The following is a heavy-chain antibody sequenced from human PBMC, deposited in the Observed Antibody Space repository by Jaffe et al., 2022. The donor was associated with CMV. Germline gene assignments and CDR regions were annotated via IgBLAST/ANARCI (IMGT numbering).Heavy chain of an antibody. Sequence: EVQLVESGGGLVKPGGSLRLSCAASGFTFSSYSMNWVRQAPGKGLEWVSSISSSSSYIYYADSVKGRFTISRDNAKNSLYLQMNSLRAEDTAVYYCARDRPSDYYDSSGYYGGFSYYYYGMDVWGQGTTVTVSS. J-gene: IGHJ6*02. CDR2: ISSSSSYI. V-gene: IGHV3-21*01. CDR1: GFTFSSYS. D-gene: IGHD3-22*01. CDR3: ARDRPSDYYDSSGYYGGFSYYYYGMDV.